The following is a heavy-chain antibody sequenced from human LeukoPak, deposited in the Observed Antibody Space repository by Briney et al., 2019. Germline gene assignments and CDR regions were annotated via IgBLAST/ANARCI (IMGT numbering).Heavy chain of an antibody. D-gene: IGHD4-17*01. V-gene: IGHV1-18*01. CDR1: GYTFSNYG. CDR3: ARGYGDYVRAFDM. J-gene: IGHJ3*02. Sequence: GASVEVSCKASGYTFSNYGISWVRQAPGEGLEWMGWISTYNGNADYAQRFQGRVTMTTDTSTSTSYMELRSLRSDDTAVYYCARGYGDYVRAFDMWGQGTMVTVSS. CDR2: ISTYNGNA.